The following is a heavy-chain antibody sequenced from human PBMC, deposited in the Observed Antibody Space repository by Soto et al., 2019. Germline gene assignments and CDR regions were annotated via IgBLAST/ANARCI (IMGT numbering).Heavy chain of an antibody. Sequence: HPGGSLRLSCAASGITFSSYWMHWVRQAPGKGLVWVSRINGDGSYRGYADSVKGRFTISRDNARNTLYLQMNILRVEDTAVYYCARSLSTSPDYWGQGTLVTVSS. CDR1: GITFSSYW. D-gene: IGHD2-2*01. V-gene: IGHV3-74*01. CDR2: INGDGSYR. J-gene: IGHJ4*02. CDR3: ARSLSTSPDY.